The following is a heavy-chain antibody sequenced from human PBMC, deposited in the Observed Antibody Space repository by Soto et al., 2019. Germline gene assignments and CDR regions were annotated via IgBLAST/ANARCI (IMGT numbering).Heavy chain of an antibody. V-gene: IGHV1-18*01. D-gene: IGHD4-17*01. Sequence: ASVKVSCKASGYTFTSYGISWVRQAPGQGLEWMGWISAYNGNTNYAQKLQGRVTMTTDTSTRTAYMELRSLRSDDTAVYYCARLMVVDYGDYVPAVFEYWGQGTLVTVSS. J-gene: IGHJ4*02. CDR3: ARLMVVDYGDYVPAVFEY. CDR1: GYTFTSYG. CDR2: ISAYNGNT.